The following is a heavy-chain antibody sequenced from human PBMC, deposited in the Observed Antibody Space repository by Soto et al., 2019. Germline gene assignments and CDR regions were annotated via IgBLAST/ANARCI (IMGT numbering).Heavy chain of an antibody. Sequence: QVQLQESGPGLVKPSQTLSLTCTVSGGSISSGGYYWSWIRQHPGKGLEWIGYIYYSGRTYYHPSLNSRATISVDNSKNQFSLKLSSVTAADTAVYYCARDGSSSSAFDIWGQGTMVTVSS. CDR3: ARDGSSSSAFDI. CDR1: GGSISSGGYY. CDR2: IYYSGRT. J-gene: IGHJ3*02. V-gene: IGHV4-31*03. D-gene: IGHD6-6*01.